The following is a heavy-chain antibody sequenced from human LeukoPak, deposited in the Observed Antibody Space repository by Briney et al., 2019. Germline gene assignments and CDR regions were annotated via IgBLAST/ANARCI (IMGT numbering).Heavy chain of an antibody. CDR2: ISGDGGST. D-gene: IGHD5-18*01. CDR1: GLTLSDHY. Sequence: GGSLRLSCAASGLTLSDHYMSWVRQAPGKGLEWVSLISGDGGSTYYADSVKGRFTISRDNSKNSLYLQMNSLRTEDTALYYCAKGGYSYGPHYFDYWGQGTLVTVSS. V-gene: IGHV3-43*02. CDR3: AKGGYSYGPHYFDY. J-gene: IGHJ4*02.